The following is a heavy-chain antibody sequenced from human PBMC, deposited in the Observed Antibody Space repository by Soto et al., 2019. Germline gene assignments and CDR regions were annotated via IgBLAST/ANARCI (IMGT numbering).Heavy chain of an antibody. D-gene: IGHD3-22*01. J-gene: IGHJ1*01. Sequence: QPGGSLRLSCAASGFTFWTYAMSWVRQAPGKGLEWVSVISGTGGGTSYADSVKGRFTISRDTSKNTLYLQMKSLGVEDTAVYYCARHPPSGYYYDSSGYYGYFQHWGQGTPVTVPS. V-gene: IGHV3-23*01. CDR1: GFTFWTYA. CDR3: ARHPPSGYYYDSSGYYGYFQH. CDR2: ISGTGGGT.